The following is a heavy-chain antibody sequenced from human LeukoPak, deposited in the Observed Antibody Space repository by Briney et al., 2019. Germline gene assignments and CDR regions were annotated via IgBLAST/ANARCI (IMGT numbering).Heavy chain of an antibody. CDR3: GRTTAGSGNWFDP. CDR2: IYSGGST. CDR1: GFTVSSNY. Sequence: GGSLRLSCAASGFTVSSNYISWVRQAPGKGLEWVSIIYSGGSTYYADSVRGRFTISRDNSKNTVYLQMNSLRAEDTAVYYCGRTTAGSGNWFDPWGQGTLVTVSP. D-gene: IGHD6-13*01. V-gene: IGHV3-53*01. J-gene: IGHJ5*02.